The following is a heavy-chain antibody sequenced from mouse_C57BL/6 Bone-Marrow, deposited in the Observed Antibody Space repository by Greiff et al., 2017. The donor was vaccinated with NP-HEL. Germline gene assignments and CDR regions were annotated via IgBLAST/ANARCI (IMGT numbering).Heavy chain of an antibody. J-gene: IGHJ4*01. V-gene: IGHV1-52*01. Sequence: QVQLQQPGAELVRPGSSVKLSCKASGYTFTSYWLHWVKQRPIQGLEWIGNIYPSDSETHYNQKFKDKATLTVDKSSSTAYMQLSSLTSEDSAVYYCARSPDYSNCYYAMDYWGQGTSVTVSS. CDR3: ARSPDYSNCYYAMDY. D-gene: IGHD2-5*01. CDR2: IYPSDSET. CDR1: GYTFTSYW.